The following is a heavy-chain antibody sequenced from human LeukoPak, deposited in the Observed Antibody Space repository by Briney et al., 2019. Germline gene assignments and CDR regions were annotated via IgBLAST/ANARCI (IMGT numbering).Heavy chain of an antibody. J-gene: IGHJ4*02. D-gene: IGHD2-15*01. Sequence: SETLSLTCTVSGGSVSSGSNYWSWIRQPPGKGLEWIGYIYYSGSTNYNPSLKSRVTISVDTSKNQFSLKLSSVTAADTAVYYCASTRYCSDGSCYSFDYWGQGTLVTVSS. CDR2: IYYSGST. CDR3: ASTRYCSDGSCYSFDY. CDR1: GGSVSSGSNY. V-gene: IGHV4-61*01.